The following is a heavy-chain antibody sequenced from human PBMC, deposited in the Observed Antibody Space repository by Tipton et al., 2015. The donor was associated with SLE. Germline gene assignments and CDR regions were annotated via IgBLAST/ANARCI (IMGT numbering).Heavy chain of an antibody. CDR3: ARETGTYYSTWFDS. V-gene: IGHV4-31*03. CDR1: GGSINRDDSY. Sequence: TLSLTCTVSGGSINRDDSYWTWIRQHPEKGLEWIGYISYTGTTSYNPSLKSRLSISVDTSKNQFSLKLSSVTAADTATYSCARETGTYYSTWFDSWGQGTLVTVSS. CDR2: ISYTGTT. D-gene: IGHD1-26*01. J-gene: IGHJ5*01.